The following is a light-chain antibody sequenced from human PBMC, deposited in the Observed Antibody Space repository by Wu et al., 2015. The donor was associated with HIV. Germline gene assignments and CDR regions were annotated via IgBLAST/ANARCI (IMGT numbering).Light chain of an antibody. J-gene: IGKJ1*01. CDR3: QQYGSSPPWT. Sequence: EIVLTQPPGILSLSPGERATLSCRASQSLSSSHLVWYQQKPGQAPRLLIYAASTRATGIPDRFSGSGSGTDFTLTISRVEPEDSAVYYCQQYGSSPPWTFGQGTK. CDR2: AAS. V-gene: IGKV3-20*01. CDR1: QSLSSSH.